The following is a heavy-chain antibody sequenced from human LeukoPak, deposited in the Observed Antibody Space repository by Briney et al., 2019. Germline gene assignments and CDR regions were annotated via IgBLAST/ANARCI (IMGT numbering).Heavy chain of an antibody. Sequence: GGSLRLSCAASGFTFSSYGMHWVRQAPGKGLEWVSAISGSGGSTYYADSVKGRFTISRDNSKNTLYLQMNSLRAEDTAVYYCAKTIFGVVIIPFDYWGQGTLVTVSS. V-gene: IGHV3-23*01. CDR2: ISGSGGST. J-gene: IGHJ4*02. D-gene: IGHD3-3*01. CDR1: GFTFSSYG. CDR3: AKTIFGVVIIPFDY.